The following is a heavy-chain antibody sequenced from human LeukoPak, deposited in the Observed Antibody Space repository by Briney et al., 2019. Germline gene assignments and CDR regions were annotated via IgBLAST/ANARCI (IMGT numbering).Heavy chain of an antibody. CDR1: GGSISSSSYF. CDR3: ARVLGGYFDY. D-gene: IGHD3-16*01. V-gene: IGHV4-39*01. J-gene: IGHJ4*02. Sequence: SETLSLTCTVSGGSISSSSYFWGWLRLPPGKGLEWIGSIYYSGTTYYNPSLKSRVTLSVDTSKNQLSLKLSSVTAADTALYHCARVLGGYFDYWGQGTLVTVSS. CDR2: IYYSGTT.